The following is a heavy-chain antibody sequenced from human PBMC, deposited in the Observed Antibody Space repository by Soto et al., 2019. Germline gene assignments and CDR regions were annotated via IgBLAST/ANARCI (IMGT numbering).Heavy chain of an antibody. J-gene: IGHJ5*02. Sequence: ASVKVSCKASGYTFTSYDINWVRQATGQGLEWMGWMNPNSGNTGYAQKFQGRVTMTRNTSISTAYMELSSLRSEDTAVYYCARGGVPYAEAESWGQGTLVTVSS. CDR3: ARGGVPYAEAES. D-gene: IGHD4-17*01. CDR2: MNPNSGNT. V-gene: IGHV1-8*01. CDR1: GYTFTSYD.